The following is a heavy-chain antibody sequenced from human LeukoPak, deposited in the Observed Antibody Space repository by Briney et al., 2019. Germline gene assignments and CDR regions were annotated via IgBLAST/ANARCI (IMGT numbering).Heavy chain of an antibody. CDR2: IIPIFGTA. V-gene: IGHV1-69*05. D-gene: IGHD6-19*01. Sequence: ASVKVSCKASGGTFSSYAISWVRQAPGQGLEWMGRIIPIFGTANYAQKFQGRVTITTDESTSTAYMELSSLRSEDTAVHYCARARLEWLYYFDYWGQGTLVTVSS. CDR3: ARARLEWLYYFDY. J-gene: IGHJ4*02. CDR1: GGTFSSYA.